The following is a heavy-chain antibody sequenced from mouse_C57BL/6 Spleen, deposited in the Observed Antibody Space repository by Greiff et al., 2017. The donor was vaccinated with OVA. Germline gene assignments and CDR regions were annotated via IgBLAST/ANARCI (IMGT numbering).Heavy chain of an antibody. CDR3: ARDAYYYGSSFYYFDY. D-gene: IGHD1-1*01. CDR2: INYDGSST. J-gene: IGHJ2*01. Sequence: EVQWVESEGGLVQPGSSMKLSCTASGFTFSDYYMAWVRQVPEKGLEWVANINYDGSSTYYLDSLKSRFIISRDNAKNILYLQMSSLKSEDTATYYCARDAYYYGSSFYYFDYWGQGTTLTVSS. CDR1: GFTFSDYY. V-gene: IGHV5-16*01.